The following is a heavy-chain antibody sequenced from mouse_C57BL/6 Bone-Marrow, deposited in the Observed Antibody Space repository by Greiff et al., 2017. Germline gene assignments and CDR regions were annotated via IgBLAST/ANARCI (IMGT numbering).Heavy chain of an antibody. V-gene: IGHV1-69*01. CDR1: GYTFTSYW. CDR2: IDPSDSYT. Sequence: QVQLQQPGAELVMPGASVKLSCKASGYTFTSYWMHWVKQRPGQGLEWIGEIDPSDSYTNYNQKFKGKSTLTVDKSSSTAYMQLSSLTSEDSAVYYCARGYDYGSSPWYFDVWGTGTTVTVSS. J-gene: IGHJ1*03. D-gene: IGHD1-1*01. CDR3: ARGYDYGSSPWYFDV.